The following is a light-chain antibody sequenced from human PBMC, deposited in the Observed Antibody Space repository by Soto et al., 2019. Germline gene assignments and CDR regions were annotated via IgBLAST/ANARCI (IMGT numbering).Light chain of an antibody. V-gene: IGLV2-14*01. Sequence: QSVLTQPASVSGSPGQSITISCTGTSSDVGGYNYVSWYQQHPGTAPKLMIYEVSNRPSGVSNRFSGVKAGNKAFLNICGLQAEDEADYYCSSYTSSSTQVFGPGTKVTVL. J-gene: IGLJ1*01. CDR3: SSYTSSSTQV. CDR2: EVS. CDR1: SSDVGGYNY.